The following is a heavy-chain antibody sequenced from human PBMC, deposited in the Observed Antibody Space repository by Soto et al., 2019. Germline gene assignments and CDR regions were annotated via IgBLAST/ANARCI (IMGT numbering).Heavy chain of an antibody. CDR3: ARAPTETPDYYYYYMDV. CDR2: ISAYNGNT. D-gene: IGHD2-15*01. CDR1: GYTFTSYV. V-gene: IGHV1-18*01. J-gene: IGHJ6*03. Sequence: ASVKVSCKASGYTFTSYVISWVRQAPGQGLEWMGRISAYNGNTNYAQKLQGRVTMTTDTSTSTAYMELRSLRSDDTAVYYCARAPTETPDYYYYYMDVWGKGTTVTVSS.